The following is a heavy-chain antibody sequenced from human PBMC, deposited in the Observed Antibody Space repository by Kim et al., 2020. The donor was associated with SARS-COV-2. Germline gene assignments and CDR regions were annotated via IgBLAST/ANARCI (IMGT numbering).Heavy chain of an antibody. J-gene: IGHJ4*02. D-gene: IGHD6-13*01. V-gene: IGHV4-39*07. CDR3: ARESGGRGIAAPDY. Sequence: NPSLKSRVTISVETSKNQFSLKLSSGAAADTAVYYCARESGGRGIAAPDYWGQGTLVTVSS.